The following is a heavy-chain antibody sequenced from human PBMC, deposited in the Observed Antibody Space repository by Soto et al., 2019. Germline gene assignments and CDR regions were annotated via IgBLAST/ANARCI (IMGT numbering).Heavy chain of an antibody. CDR3: ARGRYSSGLYNWFDP. CDR1: GGSFSGYY. CDR2: INHSGST. J-gene: IGHJ5*02. D-gene: IGHD6-19*01. V-gene: IGHV4-34*01. Sequence: KPSETLSLTCAVYGGSFSGYYWSWIRQPPGKGLEWIGEINHSGSTNYNPSLKSRVTISVDTSKNQFSLKLSSVTAADTAVYYCARGRYSSGLYNWFDPWGQGTLVTVSS.